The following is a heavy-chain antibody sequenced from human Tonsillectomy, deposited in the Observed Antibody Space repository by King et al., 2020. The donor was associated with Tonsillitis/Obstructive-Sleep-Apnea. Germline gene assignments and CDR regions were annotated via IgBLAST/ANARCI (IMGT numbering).Heavy chain of an antibody. V-gene: IGHV3-30*18. CDR3: AKAGGYSYGPFDY. CDR1: GFIFSSYG. Sequence: VQLVESGGGVVQPGRSLRLSCAASGFIFSSYGMHWVRQAPGKGLEWVAVISFDGSSKYYADSVKGRFTISRDNSKNTLYLQMISLRAEDTAVYYCAKAGGYSYGPFDYWGQGTLVTVSS. D-gene: IGHD5-18*01. CDR2: ISFDGSSK. J-gene: IGHJ4*02.